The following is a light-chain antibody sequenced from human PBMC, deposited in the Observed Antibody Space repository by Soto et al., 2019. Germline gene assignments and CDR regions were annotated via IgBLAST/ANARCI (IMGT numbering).Light chain of an antibody. J-gene: IGLJ2*01. Sequence: QSALTQPASVSGSPGQSITISCTGTNSDIGAYNFVSWYQQHPGKAPKLMIYGVTNRPSGVSNRFSGSKSGNTASLTISGLQAEDEADYYCSSYTTSIAVVFGGGTKLTVL. CDR1: NSDIGAYNF. CDR3: SSYTTSIAVV. V-gene: IGLV2-14*01. CDR2: GVT.